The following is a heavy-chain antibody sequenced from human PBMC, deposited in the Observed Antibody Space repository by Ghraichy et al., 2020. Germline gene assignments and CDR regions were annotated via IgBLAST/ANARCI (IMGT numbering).Heavy chain of an antibody. CDR3: ARGQSHLLPKNWFDS. CDR2: IKQDGSEK. D-gene: IGHD2-15*01. Sequence: GGSLRLSCSASGFTFDNYWMSWVRQAPGKGLEWVANIKQDGSEKDYVDSVKGRFTISRDNAKNSLYLQMNSPRAEDTAVYYCARGQSHLLPKNWFDSCGQGSLVTVAS. V-gene: IGHV3-7*01. J-gene: IGHJ5*01. CDR1: GFTFDNYW.